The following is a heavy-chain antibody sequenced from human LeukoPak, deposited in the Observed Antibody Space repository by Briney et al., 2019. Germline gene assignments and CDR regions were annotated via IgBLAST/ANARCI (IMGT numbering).Heavy chain of an antibody. J-gene: IGHJ4*02. Sequence: ASVKVSCKASGYTFTSYAMHWVRQAPGQRLEWMGWINAGNGNTKYSQKFQGRVTITRDTSASTAYMELSSLRSEDTAVYYCARGGPDYDSSGYYYEYYFDYWGQGTLVTVSS. V-gene: IGHV1-3*01. D-gene: IGHD3-22*01. CDR2: INAGNGNT. CDR1: GYTFTSYA. CDR3: ARGGPDYDSSGYYYEYYFDY.